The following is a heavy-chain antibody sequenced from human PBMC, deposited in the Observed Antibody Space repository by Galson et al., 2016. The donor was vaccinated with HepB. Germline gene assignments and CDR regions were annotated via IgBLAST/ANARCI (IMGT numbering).Heavy chain of an antibody. D-gene: IGHD6-19*01. Sequence: SLRLSCAASGFSLAEYAIHWVRQAPGKGLEWVSGISWNGRTLGYADSVKGRFTISKDYAKNSLYLQMNSLRPEDTALYYCVKDKTSGYSSGWYYFDYWGQGTLVTVSS. J-gene: IGHJ4*02. CDR3: VKDKTSGYSSGWYYFDY. CDR2: ISWNGRTL. CDR1: GFSLAEYA. V-gene: IGHV3-9*01.